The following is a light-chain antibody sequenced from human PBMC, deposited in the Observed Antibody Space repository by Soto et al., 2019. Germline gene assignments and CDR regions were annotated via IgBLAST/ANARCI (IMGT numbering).Light chain of an antibody. CDR3: QESYSTPSVT. J-gene: IGKJ3*01. Sequence: EIVLTQSPGTLSLSPWERATLSCRASQSFNSISLAWYQQKPGQAPRLLIYGASSRATGIPDRFSGGGSGTDFTLTISRLEPEDFATYYCQESYSTPSVTFGPGTKVDIK. CDR2: GAS. V-gene: IGKV3-20*01. CDR1: QSFNSIS.